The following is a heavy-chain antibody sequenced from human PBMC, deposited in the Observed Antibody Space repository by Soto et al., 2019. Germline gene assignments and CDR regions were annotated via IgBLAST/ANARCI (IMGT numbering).Heavy chain of an antibody. CDR3: AMAGGIATAGAFNY. CDR2: ISGSGGST. J-gene: IGHJ4*02. D-gene: IGHD6-13*01. Sequence: EVQLLGSGGGLVQPGVSLRLSCADYGFTFRSSAMSWVSQAPGKGLEWASAISGSGGSTYYADSVKGRFTISRDSSKNTLDLQMNSLRAEDTAVYYCAMAGGIATAGAFNYWGQGTLVTVSS. V-gene: IGHV3-23*01. CDR1: GFTFRSSA.